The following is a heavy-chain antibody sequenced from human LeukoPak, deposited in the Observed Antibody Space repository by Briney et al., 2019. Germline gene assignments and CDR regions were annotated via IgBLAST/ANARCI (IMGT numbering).Heavy chain of an antibody. CDR3: WTDPRGPNGYDRSVQDSFVY. CDR1: VFTFSSYG. V-gene: IGHV3-30*02. D-gene: IGHD3-22*01. CDR2: IRYDGSNK. J-gene: IGHJ4*02. Sequence: GGSLRLSCAASVFTFSSYGMHWVRQAPGKGLEWVAFIRYDGSNKYYAHSVKGRFTISRDNSKNTLYLQMNSLRPDYTAVYQVWTDPRGPNGYDRSVQDSFVYCGQGNLFTVSS.